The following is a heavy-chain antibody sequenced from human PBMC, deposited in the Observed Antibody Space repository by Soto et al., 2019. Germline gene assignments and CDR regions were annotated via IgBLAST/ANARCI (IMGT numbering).Heavy chain of an antibody. V-gene: IGHV4-34*01. J-gene: IGHJ5*02. Sequence: SETLSLTCAVYGGSFSGYYWSWIRQPPGKGLEWIGEINHSGSTNYNPSLKSRVTISVDTSKNQFSLKLSSVTAADTAVYYCARVSDIAVAGMMLNWFDPWGQGTLVTVSS. CDR3: ARVSDIAVAGMMLNWFDP. CDR1: GGSFSGYY. D-gene: IGHD6-19*01. CDR2: INHSGST.